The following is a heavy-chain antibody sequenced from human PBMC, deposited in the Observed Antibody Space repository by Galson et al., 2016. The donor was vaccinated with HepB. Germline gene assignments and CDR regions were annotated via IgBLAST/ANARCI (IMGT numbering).Heavy chain of an antibody. CDR2: TFYRSTWEN. CDR1: GDSVYNNAAA. J-gene: IGHJ6*02. CDR3: ARAVMLGRGMDV. V-gene: IGHV6-1*01. Sequence: CAISGDSVYNNAAAWVWIRQSPSRGVEWLGRTFYRSTWENHYAGSVKNRITISPDTSRNQFSLHLNSVTPEDTAVYYCARAVMLGRGMDVWGRGTTVTVSS. D-gene: IGHD3-10*01.